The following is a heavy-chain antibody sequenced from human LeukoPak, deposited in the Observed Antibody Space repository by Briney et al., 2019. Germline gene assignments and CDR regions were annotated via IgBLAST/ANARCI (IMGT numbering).Heavy chain of an antibody. J-gene: IGHJ4*02. Sequence: SETLSLTCTVSGGSVSGYYWSWIRQPPGKGLEWIGYIHYSGSTNYNPSLKSRVTISVDTSKNQFSLKLSSVTAADTAIYYCARGGSKQWLVDDSWGQGTLVTVSS. CDR3: ARGGSKQWLVDDS. CDR1: GGSVSGYY. D-gene: IGHD6-19*01. CDR2: IHYSGST. V-gene: IGHV4-59*02.